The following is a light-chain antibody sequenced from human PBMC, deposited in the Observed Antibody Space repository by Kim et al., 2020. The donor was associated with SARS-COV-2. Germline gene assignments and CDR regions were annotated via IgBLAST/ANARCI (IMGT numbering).Light chain of an antibody. V-gene: IGLV2-8*01. CDR3: SSYAGSKRI. CDR1: NSDFGGYNY. J-gene: IGLJ2*01. Sequence: QSALTQPPSASGSPGQSVAISCTGSNSDFGGYNYVSWYQQYPGKVPKLMIYEVSTRPSGVPDRFSGSKSGNTASLTVTGLQAEDEALYYCSSYAGSKRIFGGGTKLTVL. CDR2: EVS.